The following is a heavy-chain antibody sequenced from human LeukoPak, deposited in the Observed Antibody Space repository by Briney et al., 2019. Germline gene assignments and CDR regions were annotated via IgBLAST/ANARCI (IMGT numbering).Heavy chain of an antibody. CDR2: ISGSGGST. Sequence: GGSLRLSCAASGFTFSSYAMSWVRQAPGKGLEWVSAISGSGGSTYYADSVKGRFTISRDNSKNTLYLQMNSLRAEDTAVYYCAKDRVDCSGGSCFRDSAVDAFDIWGQGTMVTASS. CDR3: AKDRVDCSGGSCFRDSAVDAFDI. J-gene: IGHJ3*02. CDR1: GFTFSSYA. D-gene: IGHD2-15*01. V-gene: IGHV3-23*01.